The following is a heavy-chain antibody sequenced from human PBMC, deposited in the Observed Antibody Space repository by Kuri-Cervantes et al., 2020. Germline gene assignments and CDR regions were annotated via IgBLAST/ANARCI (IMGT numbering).Heavy chain of an antibody. V-gene: IGHV1-24*01. J-gene: IGHJ4*02. Sequence: ASVKVSCKVSGYTLTELSMHWVRQAPVKGLEWMGGFDPEDGETIYAQKLQGRVTMTTDTSTSTAYMELRSLRSDDTAVYYCARVYGPYSSGWPDYWGQGTLVTVSS. CDR3: ARVYGPYSSGWPDY. CDR2: FDPEDGET. D-gene: IGHD6-19*01. CDR1: GYTLTELS.